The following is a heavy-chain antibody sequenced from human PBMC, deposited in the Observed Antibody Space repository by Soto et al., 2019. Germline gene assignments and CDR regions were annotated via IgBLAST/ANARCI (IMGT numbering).Heavy chain of an antibody. J-gene: IGHJ6*02. CDR3: AREFVLTGFYGMDV. D-gene: IGHD3-9*01. CDR2: IYYSGST. V-gene: IGHV4-61*01. CDR1: GGSVSSGSYY. Sequence: SETLSLTCTVSGGSVSSGSYYWSWIRQPPGKGLEWIGYIYYSGSTNYNPSLKSRVTISVDTSKNQFSLKLSSVTAADTAVYYCAREFVLTGFYGMDVWGQGTTVTVSS.